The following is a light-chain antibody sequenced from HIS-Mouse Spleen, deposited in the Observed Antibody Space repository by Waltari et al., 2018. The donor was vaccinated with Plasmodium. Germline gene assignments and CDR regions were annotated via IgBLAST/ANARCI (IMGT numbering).Light chain of an antibody. V-gene: IGKV1-8*01. CDR3: QQYYSYLLT. J-gene: IGKJ4*01. CDR2: AAS. CDR1: QGIRSY. Sequence: IRMTQSPSSFSASTGARATSTCRACQGIRSYLAWYQQQPGKAPKLLIYAASTLQSGVPSRFSGSGSGTDFTLTISCLQSEDFATYYCQQYYSYLLTFGGGTKVEIK.